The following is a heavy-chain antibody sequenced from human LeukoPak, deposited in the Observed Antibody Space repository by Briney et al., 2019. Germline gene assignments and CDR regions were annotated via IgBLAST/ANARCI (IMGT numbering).Heavy chain of an antibody. CDR2: IRNKENGYTT. Sequence: GGSLRLSCAASGFTFSDHYMDWVRQAPGKGLEWVGRIRNKENGYTTEYGASVKGSFTISRDDSQNSLYLQMNSLKTEDTGVYYCARDPLGGGIVVVRQGTTDYGMDVWGQGTTVTVSS. CDR3: ARDPLGGGIVVVRQGTTDYGMDV. CDR1: GFTFSDHY. J-gene: IGHJ6*02. V-gene: IGHV3-72*01. D-gene: IGHD3-22*01.